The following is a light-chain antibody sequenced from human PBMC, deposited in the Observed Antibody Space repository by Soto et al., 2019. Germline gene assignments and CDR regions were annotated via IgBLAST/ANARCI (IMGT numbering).Light chain of an antibody. Sequence: ETVLTQSPATLSLPPGEGATLSGRASQSVSSFLAWYQQKPGQAPRLLIYGASNRATGIPDRFSGSGSGTDFTLTISRLEPEDFAVYYCQQYGSSPRTFGGGTKVDIK. V-gene: IGKV3-20*01. CDR2: GAS. CDR3: QQYGSSPRT. CDR1: QSVSSF. J-gene: IGKJ4*02.